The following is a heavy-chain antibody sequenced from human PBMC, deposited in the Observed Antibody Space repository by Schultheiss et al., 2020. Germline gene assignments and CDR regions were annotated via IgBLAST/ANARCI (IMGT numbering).Heavy chain of an antibody. CDR2: SHYSGST. V-gene: IGHV4-59*01. D-gene: IGHD1-14*01. J-gene: IGHJ5*02. Sequence: SETLSLTCTVSGASISSYYWTWIRQPPGKGLEWIGFSHYSGSTNYNPSLKSRVTISVDTSKNQFSLKLISLTAADTAVYYGGVGGGATGRIDPWGQGTLVTVSS. CDR1: GASISSYY. CDR3: GVGGGATGRIDP.